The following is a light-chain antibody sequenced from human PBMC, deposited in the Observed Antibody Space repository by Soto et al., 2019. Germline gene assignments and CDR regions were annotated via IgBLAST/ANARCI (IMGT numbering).Light chain of an antibody. CDR3: SSYSGNDNFVV. CDR1: SSDVGGYNF. CDR2: EVI. V-gene: IGLV2-8*01. J-gene: IGLJ2*01. Sequence: QSALTQPPSASGSPGQSVTISCAGTSSDVGGYNFVSWYQQHPGKVPKLMIYEVIKRPSGVPDRFSGSKSGNTASLTVSGLHAEDEADYYCSSYSGNDNFVVFGGGTKLTVL.